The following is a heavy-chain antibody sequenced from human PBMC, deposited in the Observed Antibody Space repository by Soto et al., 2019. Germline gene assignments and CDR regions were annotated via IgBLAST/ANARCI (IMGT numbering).Heavy chain of an antibody. CDR2: INPKRGGT. CDR1: GYSFTDYH. CDR3: ARGHSTDCSNGVCSFFYNHEMDV. V-gene: IGHV1-2*04. J-gene: IGHJ6*02. D-gene: IGHD2-8*01. Sequence: ASVKVSCKASGYSFTDYHIHWVRQAPGQGLEWLGRINPKRGGTSTAQKFQGWVTMTRDRSISTVYMELTRLRSDDTAVYFCARGHSTDCSNGVCSFFYNHEMDVWGQGTTVTVSS.